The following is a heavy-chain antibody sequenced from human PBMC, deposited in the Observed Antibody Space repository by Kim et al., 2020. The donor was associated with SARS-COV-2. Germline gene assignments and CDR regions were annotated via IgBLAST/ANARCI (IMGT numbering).Heavy chain of an antibody. CDR1: GYTFTSYA. Sequence: ASVKVSCKASGYTFTSYAMHWVRQAPGQRLEWMGWINAGNGNTKYSQKFQGRVTITRDTSASTAYMELSSLRSEDTAVYYCARGVCGGDCYSGPHFDYWGQGTLVTVSS. V-gene: IGHV1-3*01. CDR2: INAGNGNT. D-gene: IGHD2-21*02. J-gene: IGHJ4*02. CDR3: ARGVCGGDCYSGPHFDY.